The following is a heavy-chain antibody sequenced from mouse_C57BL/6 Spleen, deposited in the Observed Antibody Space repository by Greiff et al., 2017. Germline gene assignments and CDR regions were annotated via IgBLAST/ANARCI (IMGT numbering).Heavy chain of an antibody. V-gene: IGHV5-6*01. CDR1: GFTFSSYG. CDR2: ISSGGSYT. J-gene: IGHJ4*01. Sequence: EVKVVESGGDLVKPGGSLKLSCAASGFTFSSYGMSWVRQTPDKRLEWVATISSGGSYTYYPDSVKGRFTISRDNAKNTLYLQMSSLKSEDTAMYYCARFITTVVATSNAMDYWGQGTSVTVSS. CDR3: ARFITTVVATSNAMDY. D-gene: IGHD1-1*01.